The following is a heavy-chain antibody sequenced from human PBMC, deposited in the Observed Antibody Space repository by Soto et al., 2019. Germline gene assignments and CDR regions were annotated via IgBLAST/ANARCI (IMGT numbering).Heavy chain of an antibody. J-gene: IGHJ6*02. CDR3: ARNGTYSSSLSQFSGMDV. V-gene: IGHV1-69*01. Sequence: QVQLVQSGAEVKEPGSSVRVSCKASGGTFDNFIMNWVRQTPGRGLEWMGGIVPMLDTPTYAEKFKGRVTISATGSTSTTYMEVTSLRSEDTAIYDCARNGTYSSSLSQFSGMDVWGQGTTVTFSS. D-gene: IGHD1-26*01. CDR2: IVPMLDTP. CDR1: GGTFDNFI.